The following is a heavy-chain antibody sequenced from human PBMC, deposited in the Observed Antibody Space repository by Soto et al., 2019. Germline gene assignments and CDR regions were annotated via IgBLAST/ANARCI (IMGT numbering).Heavy chain of an antibody. J-gene: IGHJ5*02. Sequence: QVQLQESGPGLVKPSQTLSLTCTVSGGSISSGGYYWSWIRQHPGKGLEWIGYIYYSGSTYYNPSLKSRVTISVDTSKNQFSLKLSSVTAADTAVYYCARFGPAAPSDNWFDPWGQGTLVTVSS. D-gene: IGHD2-2*01. CDR3: ARFGPAAPSDNWFDP. V-gene: IGHV4-31*03. CDR1: GGSISSGGYY. CDR2: IYYSGST.